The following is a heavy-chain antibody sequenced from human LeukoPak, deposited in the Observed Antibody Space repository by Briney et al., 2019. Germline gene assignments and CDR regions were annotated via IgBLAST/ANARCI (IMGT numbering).Heavy chain of an antibody. V-gene: IGHV4-59*08. CDR2: IYYSGST. CDR1: GGSISSYY. Sequence: SETLSLTCTVSGGSISSYYWSWIRQPPGKGLEWIGYIYYSGSTNYNPSLKSRVTISVDTSKTQFSLTLSSVTAADTAVYYCARTSGSYYYYYYYMDVWGKGTTVTISS. CDR3: ARTSGSYYYYYYYMDV. D-gene: IGHD1-26*01. J-gene: IGHJ6*03.